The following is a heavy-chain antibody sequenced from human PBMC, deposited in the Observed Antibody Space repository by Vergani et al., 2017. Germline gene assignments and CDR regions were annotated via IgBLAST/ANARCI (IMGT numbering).Heavy chain of an antibody. J-gene: IGHJ4*02. CDR3: ASRVKFCSSSSCYYHDY. Sequence: QVQLVQSGAEVKKPGASVKVSCKVSGYTLTELFMHWVRQAPGKGLEWMGGFDPEDGETIYAQKFQGRVTMTEDTSTDTAYMELRSLRSEDTAVYYCASRVKFCSSSSCYYHDYWDQGILVTVSS. V-gene: IGHV1-24*01. CDR1: GYTLTELF. CDR2: FDPEDGET. D-gene: IGHD2-2*01.